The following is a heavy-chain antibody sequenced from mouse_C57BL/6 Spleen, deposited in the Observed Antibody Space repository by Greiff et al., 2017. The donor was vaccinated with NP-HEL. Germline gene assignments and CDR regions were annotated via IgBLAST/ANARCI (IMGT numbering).Heavy chain of an antibody. Sequence: EVQLQQSGPELVKPGASVKISCKASGYSFTGYYMNWVKQSPEKSLEWIGEINPSTGGTTYNQKFKAKATLTVDKSSSTAYMQLKSLTSEDSAVYYCARKDYSNCYAMDYWGQGTSVTVSS. CDR1: GYSFTGYY. D-gene: IGHD2-5*01. J-gene: IGHJ4*01. CDR2: INPSTGGT. V-gene: IGHV1-42*01. CDR3: ARKDYSNCYAMDY.